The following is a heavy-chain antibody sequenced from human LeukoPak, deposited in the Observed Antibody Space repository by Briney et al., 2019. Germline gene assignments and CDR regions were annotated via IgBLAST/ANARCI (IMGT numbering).Heavy chain of an antibody. V-gene: IGHV4-34*01. CDR2: INHSGST. CDR1: GGSFSGYY. J-gene: IGHJ4*02. D-gene: IGHD3-22*01. Sequence: SETLSLTCSVYGGSFSGYYWSWIRQPPGKGLEWIGEINHSGSTNYNPSLKSRVTISVDTSKNQFSLKLSSVTAADTAVYYCARATYDSSGYYWYYWGQGTLVTVSS. CDR3: ARATYDSSGYYWYY.